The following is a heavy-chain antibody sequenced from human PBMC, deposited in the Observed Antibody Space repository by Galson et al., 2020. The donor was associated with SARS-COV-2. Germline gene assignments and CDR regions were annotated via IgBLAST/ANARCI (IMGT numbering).Heavy chain of an antibody. CDR1: GFTFSSYG. CDR2: IYSGGTT. CDR3: ARVIEYSGYDDAFDI. D-gene: IGHD5-12*01. Sequence: TGGSLRLSCAASGFTFSSYGMHWVRQALGKGLEWVLVIYSGGTTYYADSVKGRFTVSRHNSKNTLYLQMNSLRTEDTAVYYCARVIEYSGYDDAFDIWGQGTMVSVSS. V-gene: IGHV3-NL1*01. J-gene: IGHJ3*02.